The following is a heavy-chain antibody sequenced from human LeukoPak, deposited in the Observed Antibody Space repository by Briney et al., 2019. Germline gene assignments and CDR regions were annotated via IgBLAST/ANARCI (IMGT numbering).Heavy chain of an antibody. CDR2: IYYSGST. V-gene: IGHV4-59*01. Sequence: PSETLSLTCTVSGGSISSYYWSWIRQPPGKGLEWIGYIYYSGSTNYNPSLKSRVTISVDTSKNQFSLKLSSVTAADTAVYYCARARPLYCSGGSCDWFDLWGQGTLVTVSS. CDR1: GGSISSYY. D-gene: IGHD2-15*01. CDR3: ARARPLYCSGGSCDWFDL. J-gene: IGHJ5*02.